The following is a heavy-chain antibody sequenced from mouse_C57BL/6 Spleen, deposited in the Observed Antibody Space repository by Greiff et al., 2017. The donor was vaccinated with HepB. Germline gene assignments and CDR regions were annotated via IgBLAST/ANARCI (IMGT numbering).Heavy chain of an antibody. CDR3: ARGRVDY. CDR2: ISDGGSYT. Sequence: DVQLQESGGGLVKPGGSLKLSCAASGFTFSSYAMSWVRQTPEKRLEWVATISDGGSYTYYPDNVKGRFTISRDNAKNNLYLQMSHLKSEDTAMYYCARGRVDYWGQGTTLTVSS. J-gene: IGHJ2*01. V-gene: IGHV5-4*01. CDR1: GFTFSSYA.